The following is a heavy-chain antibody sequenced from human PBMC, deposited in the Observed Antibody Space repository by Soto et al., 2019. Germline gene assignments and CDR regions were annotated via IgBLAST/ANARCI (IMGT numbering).Heavy chain of an antibody. V-gene: IGHV4-4*02. Sequence: QVQLQESGPGLVKPSGTLSLTCAVSGGSISTTNWWNWVRQPPGKGLEWIGKIYHSGGTDYNPSLESRVTISVDKSKNQFSLNLSAVTAADTALYYCASGRRDLTGARLDPWGQGTLVTVSS. CDR2: IYHSGGT. CDR1: GGSISTTNW. J-gene: IGHJ5*02. D-gene: IGHD6-6*01. CDR3: ASGRRDLTGARLDP.